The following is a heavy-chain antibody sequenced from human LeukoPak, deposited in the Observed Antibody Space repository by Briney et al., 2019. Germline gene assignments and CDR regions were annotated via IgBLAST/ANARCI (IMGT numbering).Heavy chain of an antibody. V-gene: IGHV4-39*07. CDR2: IYHSGST. J-gene: IGHJ5*02. CDR1: GGSISSSSYY. Sequence: SETLSLTCTVSGGSISSSSYYWGWIRQPPGKGLEWIGSIYHSGSTYYNPSLKSRVTISVDTSKNQFSLKLNSVTAADTAVYYCASLCSGGSCYLESGWFDPWGQGTLVTVSS. CDR3: ASLCSGGSCYLESGWFDP. D-gene: IGHD2-15*01.